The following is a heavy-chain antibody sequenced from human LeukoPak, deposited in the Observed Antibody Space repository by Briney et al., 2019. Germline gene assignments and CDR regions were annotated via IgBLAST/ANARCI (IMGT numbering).Heavy chain of an antibody. J-gene: IGHJ4*02. CDR1: GGSISSYY. CDR3: ASSDGRMEY. D-gene: IGHD5-24*01. CDR2: IYYSGSA. V-gene: IGHV4-59*08. Sequence: SETLSLTCTVSGGSISSYYWNWIRQPPGKGLEWVGYIYYSGSASYNPSLKSRVTISEDTSKNQFSLKLNSVTAADTAVYYCASSDGRMEYWGQGALVIVSS.